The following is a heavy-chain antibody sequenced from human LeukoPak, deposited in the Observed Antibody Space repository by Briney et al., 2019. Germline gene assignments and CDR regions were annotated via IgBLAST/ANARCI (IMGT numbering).Heavy chain of an antibody. J-gene: IGHJ4*02. CDR2: IYYSGIT. CDR1: GGSISRTTSY. V-gene: IGHV4-39*01. D-gene: IGHD3-10*01. CDR3: ARHRRWFGQSFKTYHFDF. Sequence: SETLSLTCTVSGGSISRTTSYWGWIRQPPGKRLEWIGSIYYSGITYDTPSLRSRVTISTSKSQYSLNLSSVTAADTAVYYCARHRRWFGQSFKTYHFDFWGQGTLVTVSS.